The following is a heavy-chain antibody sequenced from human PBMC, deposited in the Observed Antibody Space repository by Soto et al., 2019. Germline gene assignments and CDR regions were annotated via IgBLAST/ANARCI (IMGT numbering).Heavy chain of an antibody. Sequence: PGGSLRLSCAASGFTFSSYAMHWVRQAPGKGLEWVAVISYDGSNKYYADSVKGRFTISRDNSKNTLYLQMNSLRAEDTAVYYCARAIAAAVSNWFDPWGQGTLVTVSS. J-gene: IGHJ5*02. CDR3: ARAIAAAVSNWFDP. V-gene: IGHV3-30-3*01. D-gene: IGHD6-13*01. CDR2: ISYDGSNK. CDR1: GFTFSSYA.